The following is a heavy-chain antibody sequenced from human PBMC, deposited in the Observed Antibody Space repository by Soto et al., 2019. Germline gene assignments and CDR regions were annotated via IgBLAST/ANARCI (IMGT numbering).Heavy chain of an antibody. CDR2: ITSTGAYI. J-gene: IGHJ5*02. CDR3: ARDAIPYCSNTNCYPNWFDP. Sequence: GGSPGLCCAACGVSVCTYSMSWVRQAPGKGPEWVSFITSTGAYIYYADSVKGRFTISRDNAKNSLYLQMNSLRAEDTAVYYCARDAIPYCSNTNCYPNWFDPWGQGTLVTVSS. V-gene: IGHV3-21*01. D-gene: IGHD2-2*01. CDR1: GVSVCTYS.